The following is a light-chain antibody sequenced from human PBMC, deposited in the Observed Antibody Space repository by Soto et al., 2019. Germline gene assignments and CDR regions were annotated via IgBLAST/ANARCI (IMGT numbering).Light chain of an antibody. CDR2: GAS. J-gene: IGKJ2*01. CDR3: QQYAYSPYT. V-gene: IGKV3-20*01. CDR1: QSVGSSY. Sequence: EIVLTQSPGTLSLSPGDRATLSCRASQSVGSSYLAWYQQKLGQAPRLLIYGASSRATGIPDRFSGSGSATDFTLTINGLEPEDFAVYYCQQYAYSPYTFGQGTKLEIK.